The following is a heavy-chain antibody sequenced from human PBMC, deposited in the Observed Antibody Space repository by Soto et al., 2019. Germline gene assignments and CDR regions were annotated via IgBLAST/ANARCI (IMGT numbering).Heavy chain of an antibody. CDR1: GFTFSSYA. J-gene: IGHJ4*02. D-gene: IGHD3-16*02. V-gene: IGHV3-23*01. CDR2: ISGSGVST. Sequence: GGSLRLSCAASGFTFSSYAMSWVRQSPGKGLEWVSAISGSGVSTYYADSVKGRFTISRDNSKNTLYLQMNSLRAEDTAVYYCAKAQGDYDYVWGSYLMGYYFDYWGQGTLVTVSS. CDR3: AKAQGDYDYVWGSYLMGYYFDY.